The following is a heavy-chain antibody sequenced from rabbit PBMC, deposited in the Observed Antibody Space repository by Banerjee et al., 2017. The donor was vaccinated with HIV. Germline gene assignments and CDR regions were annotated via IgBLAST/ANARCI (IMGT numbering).Heavy chain of an antibody. D-gene: IGHD6-1*01. Sequence: QSLEESGGDLVKPGASLTLTCTASGFSFSSTYYMCWVRQAPGKRPEWIAYIYAGSDGMTYYASWAKGRFTISSDNAQNTVDLQMNSLTAADTATYFCASYYSDGYAGDAYATGGYYFNLWGPGTLVTVS. J-gene: IGHJ4*01. CDR1: GFSFSSTYY. CDR3: ASYYSDGYAGDAYATGGYYFNL. CDR2: IYAGSDGMT. V-gene: IGHV1S40*01.